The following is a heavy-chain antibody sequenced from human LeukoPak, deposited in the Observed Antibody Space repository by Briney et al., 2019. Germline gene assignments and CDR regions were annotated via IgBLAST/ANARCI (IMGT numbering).Heavy chain of an antibody. J-gene: IGHJ3*02. CDR2: IKQDGSEK. CDR3: AKQPGYSYGWDDAFDI. CDR1: GFTFSSYW. Sequence: GGSLRLSCAASGFTFSSYWMSWVRQAPGKGLEWVANIKQDGSEKYYVDSVKGRFTISRDNAKNSLYLQMNSLRAEDTAVYYCAKQPGYSYGWDDAFDIWGQGTMVTVSS. V-gene: IGHV3-7*03. D-gene: IGHD5-18*01.